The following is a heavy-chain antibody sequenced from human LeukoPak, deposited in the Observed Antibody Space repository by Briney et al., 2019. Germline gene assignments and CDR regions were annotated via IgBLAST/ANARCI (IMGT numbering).Heavy chain of an antibody. Sequence: QPGGSLRLSCAASGFTFDDYAMHWVRQAPGKGLEWVSGISWNSGSIGYADSVKGRFTISRDSSKNTLYLQMNSLRPEDSAVYYCARDMIKGAPDYLDYWGQGTLVTVSS. CDR2: ISWNSGSI. CDR3: ARDMIKGAPDYLDY. D-gene: IGHD3-16*01. J-gene: IGHJ4*02. CDR1: GFTFDDYA. V-gene: IGHV3-9*01.